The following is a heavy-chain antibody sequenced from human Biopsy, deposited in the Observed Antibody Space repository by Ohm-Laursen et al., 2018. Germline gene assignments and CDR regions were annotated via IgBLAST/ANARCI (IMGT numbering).Heavy chain of an antibody. J-gene: IGHJ5*02. CDR2: INAKTGDT. CDR3: TRGGYYYDSLAYYYWFDP. V-gene: IGHV1-2*02. Sequence: SSVRVSCKASGYTFTGYHVHWVRQAPGQGLEWMGWINAKTGDTNYAQKFQGRVTMTRDTSVSTAYVDLSSLRSDDTAVYYCTRGGYYYDSLAYYYWFDPWGQGTLVTVSS. CDR1: GYTFTGYH. D-gene: IGHD3-22*01.